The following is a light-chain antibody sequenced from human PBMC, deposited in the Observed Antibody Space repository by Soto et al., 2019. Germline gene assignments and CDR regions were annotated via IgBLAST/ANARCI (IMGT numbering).Light chain of an antibody. CDR3: QQHSKWPIA. CDR2: GIS. Sequence: EIVMTQSPGTLSLSPGETATLSCRASQSVYSNYLAWYQQKPGQAPRLLVYGISTRATDVPARFSGSGSGTEFTLTISSLQSEDFGIYYCQQHSKWPIAFGQGTRLEIK. J-gene: IGKJ5*01. CDR1: QSVYSN. V-gene: IGKV3-15*01.